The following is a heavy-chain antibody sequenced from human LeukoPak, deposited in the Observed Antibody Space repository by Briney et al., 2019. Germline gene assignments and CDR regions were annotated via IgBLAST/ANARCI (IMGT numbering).Heavy chain of an antibody. CDR3: ARADCSSSSCYTVSY. J-gene: IGHJ4*02. Sequence: GGSLRLSCAASGFTFNTYAMQWVRHAPGKGLGYVSGIDSIGDGTYYANSVKGRFSISRDNSKNTVYLQMDSLKVEDTAVYYCARADCSSSSCYTVSYWGQGTLVTVSS. CDR2: IDSIGDGT. V-gene: IGHV3-64*01. D-gene: IGHD2-2*01. CDR1: GFTFNTYA.